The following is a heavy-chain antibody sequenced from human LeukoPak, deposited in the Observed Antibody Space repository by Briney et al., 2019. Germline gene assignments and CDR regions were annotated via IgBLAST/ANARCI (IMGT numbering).Heavy chain of an antibody. D-gene: IGHD3-3*01. CDR3: ARVYPTDYDFWSGYYGGFDP. Sequence: GASVKVSCKASGYTFTGYYMHWVRQAPGQGLEWMGWINPNSGGTNYAQKFQGRVTMTRDTSISTAYMELSRLRSDDTAVYYCARVYPTDYDFWSGYYGGFDPWGQGTLVTVSS. CDR1: GYTFTGYY. CDR2: INPNSGGT. V-gene: IGHV1-2*02. J-gene: IGHJ5*02.